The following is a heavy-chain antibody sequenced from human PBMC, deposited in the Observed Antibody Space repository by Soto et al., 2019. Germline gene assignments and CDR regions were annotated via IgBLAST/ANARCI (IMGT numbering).Heavy chain of an antibody. CDR1: GGSFSGYY. V-gene: IGHV4-34*01. CDR2: INHSGST. Sequence: PSETLSLTCAVYGGSFSGYYWSWIRQPPGKGLEWIGEINHSGSTNYNPSLKSRVTISVDTSKNQFSLKLSSVTAADTAVYYCARGLYGDLDYWGQGTLATVSS. CDR3: ARGLYGDLDY. J-gene: IGHJ4*02. D-gene: IGHD4-17*01.